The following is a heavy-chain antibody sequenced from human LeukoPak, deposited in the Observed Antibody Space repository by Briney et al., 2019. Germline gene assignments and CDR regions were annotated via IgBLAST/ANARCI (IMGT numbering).Heavy chain of an antibody. CDR1: GGSISSSSYY. J-gene: IGHJ6*03. CDR2: IYYSGST. V-gene: IGHV4-39*07. CDR3: ARSGYCTNGVCYYYYYYYMDV. D-gene: IGHD2-8*01. Sequence: SETLSLTCTVSGGSISSSSYYWGWIRQPPGKGLEWIGSIYYSGSTYYNPSLKSRVTISVDTSKNQFSLKLSSVNAADTAVYYCARSGYCTNGVCYYYYYYYMDVWGKGTTVTVSS.